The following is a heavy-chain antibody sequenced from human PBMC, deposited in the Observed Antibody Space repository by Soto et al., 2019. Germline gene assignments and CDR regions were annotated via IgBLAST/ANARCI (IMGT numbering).Heavy chain of an antibody. Sequence: EVQLLESGGGMVQPGESLRLSCAASGFTFASYTMTWVRQAPGKGLEWVSTINSGGDTTYYSDSVKGRFTISRDSPKNTLFLLMTSLRAEDTAVYYCAKSGGPPASLDVYFDYWGQGTLVTVPS. CDR1: GFTFASYT. CDR2: INSGGDTT. CDR3: AKSGGPPASLDVYFDY. J-gene: IGHJ4*02. V-gene: IGHV3-23*01. D-gene: IGHD2-2*01.